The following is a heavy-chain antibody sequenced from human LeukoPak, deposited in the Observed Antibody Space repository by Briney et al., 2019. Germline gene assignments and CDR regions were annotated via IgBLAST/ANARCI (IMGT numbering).Heavy chain of an antibody. CDR2: IRYDGSNK. J-gene: IGHJ6*03. D-gene: IGHD3-22*01. Sequence: GGSLRLSCAASGFTFSSYGMHWVRQAPGKGLEWVAFIRYDGSNKYYADSVKGRFTISRDNSKNTLYLQMNSLRAEDTAVYYCAKDGGGYYPSYYYYMGVWGKGTTVTISS. CDR3: AKDGGGYYPSYYYYMGV. V-gene: IGHV3-30*02. CDR1: GFTFSSYG.